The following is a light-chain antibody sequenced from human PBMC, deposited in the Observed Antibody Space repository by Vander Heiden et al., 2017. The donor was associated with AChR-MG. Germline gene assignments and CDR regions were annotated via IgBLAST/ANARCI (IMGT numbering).Light chain of an antibody. CDR2: DVT. CDR1: SCAIAFYNF. Sequence: QSALTLPRSVSESPGQSVTFPCTGTSCAIAFYNFVPWYQPHPGTAPTLMVYDVTKQPSGVPDRFAGSKSGNTASLTISGLQAEDEADYYCCAYAGDYVVFGGGTKLTVL. J-gene: IGLJ2*01. CDR3: CAYAGDYVV. V-gene: IGLV2-11*01.